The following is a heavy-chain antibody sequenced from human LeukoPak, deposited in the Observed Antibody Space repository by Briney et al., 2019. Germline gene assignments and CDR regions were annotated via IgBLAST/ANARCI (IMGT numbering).Heavy chain of an antibody. CDR3: ARDTPYCSGGSCYSTIFPFYYYGMDV. V-gene: IGHV3-21*01. CDR2: ISSSSSYI. D-gene: IGHD2-15*01. Sequence: GGSLRLSCEASGFTFSSYYMSWVRQAPGKGLEWVSSISSSSSYIYYADSVKGRFTISRDNAKNSLYLQMNSLRAEDTAVYYCARDTPYCSGGSCYSTIFPFYYYGMDVWGQGTTVTVSS. CDR1: GFTFSSYY. J-gene: IGHJ6*02.